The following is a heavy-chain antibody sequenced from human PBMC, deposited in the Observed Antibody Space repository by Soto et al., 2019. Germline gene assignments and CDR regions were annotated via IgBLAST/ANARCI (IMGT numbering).Heavy chain of an antibody. CDR3: ARLMITFGGVIVGDAFDI. J-gene: IGHJ3*02. V-gene: IGHV3-7*01. CDR2: IKQDGSEK. D-gene: IGHD3-16*02. Sequence: EVQLVESGGGLVQPGGSLRLSCAASGFTFSSYWMSWVRQAPGKGLEWVANIKQDGSEKYYVDSVKGRFTISRDNAKNSLYLQMDSLRAEDTAVYYCARLMITFGGVIVGDAFDIWGQGTMVTVSS. CDR1: GFTFSSYW.